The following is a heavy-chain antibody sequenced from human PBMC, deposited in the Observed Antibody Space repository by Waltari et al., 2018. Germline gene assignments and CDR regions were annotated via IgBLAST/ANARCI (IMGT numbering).Heavy chain of an antibody. CDR1: GYTFTGYY. V-gene: IGHV1-2*02. CDR3: ARVLNTLLKAFDI. D-gene: IGHD2-21*01. Sequence: QVQLVQSGAEVKKPGASVKVSCKASGYTFTGYYMHWVRQAPGQGLEWMGWINPNSGGTKYAQKFQGRVTMTRDTSISTAYMELSRLRSDDTAVYYCARVLNTLLKAFDIWGQGTMVTVSS. J-gene: IGHJ3*02. CDR2: INPNSGGT.